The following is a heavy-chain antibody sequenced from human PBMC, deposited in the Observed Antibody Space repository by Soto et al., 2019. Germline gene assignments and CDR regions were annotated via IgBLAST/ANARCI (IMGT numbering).Heavy chain of an antibody. CDR2: IYYSGGP. J-gene: IGHJ5*02. D-gene: IGHD3-3*01. Sequence: PSETLSLTCTVSGGSIGSSSFYWGWIRQPPGKGLEWIGSIYYSGGPSYNMSLKSRVTISVDASKNEFSLKLSSVTAADTAVYYCARHVYYDFWSGPGGRSYNWFDPWGQGTLVTVSS. CDR1: GGSIGSSSFY. CDR3: ARHVYYDFWSGPGGRSYNWFDP. V-gene: IGHV4-39*01.